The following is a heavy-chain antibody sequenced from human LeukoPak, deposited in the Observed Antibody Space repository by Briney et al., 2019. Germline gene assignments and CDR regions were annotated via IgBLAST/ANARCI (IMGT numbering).Heavy chain of an antibody. J-gene: IGHJ4*01. D-gene: IGHD6-19*01. Sequence: GGSLRLSCAASGFTFSSYAMSWVRQTPGKGLEWVSTLSGSGITTYYADSVKGRFTISRDNSKNTLYLQMNSLRAEDTAVYYCAKGIYSSGWSYFDYWGHGTLVTVSS. CDR3: AKGIYSSGWSYFDY. CDR1: GFTFSSYA. CDR2: LSGSGITT. V-gene: IGHV3-23*01.